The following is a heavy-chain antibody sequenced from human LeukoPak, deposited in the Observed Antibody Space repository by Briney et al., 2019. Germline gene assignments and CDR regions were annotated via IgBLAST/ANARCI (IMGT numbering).Heavy chain of an antibody. CDR3: ARDDCSTTPCYAY. D-gene: IGHD2-2*01. J-gene: IGHJ4*02. V-gene: IGHV3-33*01. CDR1: GFTFTNYG. Sequence: GGSLRPSCTTSGFTFTNYGINWVRHAPGKGLEWVAAIWYDGSKTSYTDSVKGRFTVSRDISKNTVYLQMNGLKAEDTAVYYCARDDCSTTPCYAYWGQGTLVTVSS. CDR2: IWYDGSKT.